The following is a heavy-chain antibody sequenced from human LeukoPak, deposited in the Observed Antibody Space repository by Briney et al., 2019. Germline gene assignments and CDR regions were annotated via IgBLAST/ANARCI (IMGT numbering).Heavy chain of an antibody. CDR1: GFTVSSNY. Sequence: GGSLRLSCAASGFTVSSNYMSWVRQAPGKGLEWVSVIYSGGSTYYADSVKGRFTISRDNSKNMLYLQMNSLRAEDTAVYYCASRKAPGIAAAGTLLDYWGQGTLVTVSS. V-gene: IGHV3-66*01. CDR3: ASRKAPGIAAAGTLLDY. D-gene: IGHD6-13*01. J-gene: IGHJ4*02. CDR2: IYSGGST.